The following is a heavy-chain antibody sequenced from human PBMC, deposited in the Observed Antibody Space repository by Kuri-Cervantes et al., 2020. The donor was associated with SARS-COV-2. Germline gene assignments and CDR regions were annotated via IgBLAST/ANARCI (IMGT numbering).Heavy chain of an antibody. Sequence: GESLKISCAASGFTFDDYAMHWVRQALGKGLEWVSLISWDGGSTYYADSVKGRFTISRDNAKNSLYLQMNSLRPEDTALYYCVKDITIFGVVIPAGYWGQGTLVTVSS. CDR1: GFTFDDYA. CDR2: ISWDGGST. V-gene: IGHV3-43D*04. CDR3: VKDITIFGVVIPAGY. D-gene: IGHD3-3*01. J-gene: IGHJ4*02.